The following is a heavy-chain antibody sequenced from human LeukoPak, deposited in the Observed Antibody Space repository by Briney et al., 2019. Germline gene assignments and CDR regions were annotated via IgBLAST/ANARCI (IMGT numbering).Heavy chain of an antibody. J-gene: IGHJ3*02. CDR3: ARLRMTPDNHGAFDI. V-gene: IGHV3-64D*09. D-gene: IGHD3-16*01. CDR2: ISDSGGST. CDR1: GFPFSSYA. Sequence: GGSLRLSCSASGFPFSSYAMHWVRQAPGKGLEYVSAISDSGGSTYYADSVKGRFTISRDNSKNTLYLQMSSLRAEDTAVYYCARLRMTPDNHGAFDIWGRGTVVSVSS.